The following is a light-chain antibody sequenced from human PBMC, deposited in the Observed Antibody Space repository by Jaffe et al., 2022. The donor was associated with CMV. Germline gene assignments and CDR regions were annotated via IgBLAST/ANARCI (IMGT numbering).Light chain of an antibody. J-gene: IGLJ2*01. Sequence: QSALTQPPSASGSPGQSVTISCTGTSSDVGGYNYVSWYQQHPGKAPKLMIYDVTKRPSGVPDRFSASKSDNTASLTVSGLQAEDEADYYCSSYAGSNNVLFGGGTKLTVL. CDR2: DVT. V-gene: IGLV2-8*01. CDR1: SSDVGGYNY. CDR3: SSYAGSNNVL.